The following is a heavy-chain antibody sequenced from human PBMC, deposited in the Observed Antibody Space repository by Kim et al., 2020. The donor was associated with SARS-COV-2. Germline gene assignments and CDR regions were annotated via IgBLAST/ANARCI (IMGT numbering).Heavy chain of an antibody. D-gene: IGHD2-21*02. CDR1: GGSISSYY. CDR3: ARGRSVVTAIADFDY. V-gene: IGHV4-59*13. CDR2: IYYSGST. J-gene: IGHJ4*02. Sequence: SETLSLTCTVSGGSISSYYWSWIRQPPGKGLEWIGYIYYSGSTNYNPSLKSRVTISVDTSKNQFSLKLSSVTAADTAVYYCARGRSVVTAIADFDYWGQGTLVTVSS.